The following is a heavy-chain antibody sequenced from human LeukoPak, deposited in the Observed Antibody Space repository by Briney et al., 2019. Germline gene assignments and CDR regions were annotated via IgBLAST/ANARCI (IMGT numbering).Heavy chain of an antibody. J-gene: IGHJ3*02. Sequence: GSSVKVSCTASGGTFSSYAISWVRQAPGQGLEWMGGIIPILGTANYAQKFQGRVTITADESTSTAYMELSSLRSEDTAVYYCARDPTGIAVAGTRDDAFDIWGQGTMVTVSS. V-gene: IGHV1-69*01. CDR3: ARDPTGIAVAGTRDDAFDI. CDR2: IIPILGTA. D-gene: IGHD6-19*01. CDR1: GGTFSSYA.